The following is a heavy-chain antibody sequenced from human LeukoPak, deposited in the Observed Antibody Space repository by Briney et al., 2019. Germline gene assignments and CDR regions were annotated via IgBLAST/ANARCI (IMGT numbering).Heavy chain of an antibody. CDR2: ISSSDSTI. CDR3: AKRRGSYPGGGFDY. V-gene: IGHV3-48*03. D-gene: IGHD1-26*01. J-gene: IGHJ4*02. Sequence: GGSLRLSCAASGFTFSSYEMNWVRQAPGKGLEWISYISSSDSTIYYADSVKGRFTISRDNSKNTLYLQMNSLRAEDTAVYYCAKRRGSYPGGGFDYWGQGTLVTVSS. CDR1: GFTFSSYE.